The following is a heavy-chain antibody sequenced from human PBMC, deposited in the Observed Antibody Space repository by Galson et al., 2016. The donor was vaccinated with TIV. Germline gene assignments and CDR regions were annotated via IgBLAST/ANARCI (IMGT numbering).Heavy chain of an antibody. V-gene: IGHV4-31*03. J-gene: IGHJ1*01. CDR1: GGSISNAGYF. Sequence: TLSLTCTVSGGSISNAGYFWSWIRLHPGKGLEWIGNIYYSGSTYSTPSPKSRVTMSVDKSQNQFSLILRSVTAADPAVYYCARWADSGSYYDYFQNWGQGTLVTVSS. D-gene: IGHD1-26*01. CDR2: IYYSGST. CDR3: ARWADSGSYYDYFQN.